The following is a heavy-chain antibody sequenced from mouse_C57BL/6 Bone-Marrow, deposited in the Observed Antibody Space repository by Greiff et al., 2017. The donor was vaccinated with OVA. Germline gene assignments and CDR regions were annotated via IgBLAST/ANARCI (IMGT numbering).Heavy chain of an antibody. D-gene: IGHD3-3*01. V-gene: IGHV1-59*01. CDR1: GYTFTSYW. Sequence: QVQLQQPGAELVRPGTSVKLSCKASGYTFTSYWMHWVKQRPGQGLEWIGVIDPSDSYTNYNQKFKGKATLTVDTSSSTAYMQLSSLTSEDSAVYYCARDRDKGDYFDYWGQGTTLTVSS. CDR3: ARDRDKGDYFDY. J-gene: IGHJ2*01. CDR2: IDPSDSYT.